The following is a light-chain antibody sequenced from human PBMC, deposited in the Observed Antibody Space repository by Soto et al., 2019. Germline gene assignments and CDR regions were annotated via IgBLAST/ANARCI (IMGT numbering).Light chain of an antibody. Sequence: QSALTQPASVSGSPGQSITIPCTGTSSDIGTSNYVSWYQQHPGRAPRLIISEVSNRPSGVSNRFSGSKSGNTASLTISGLQAEDEADYYCNSYRGGNTWMFGGGTKLTVL. CDR3: NSYRGGNTWM. CDR2: EVS. J-gene: IGLJ3*02. CDR1: SSDIGTSNY. V-gene: IGLV2-14*01.